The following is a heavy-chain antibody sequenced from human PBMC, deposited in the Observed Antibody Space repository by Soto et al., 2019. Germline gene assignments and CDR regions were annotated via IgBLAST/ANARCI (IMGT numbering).Heavy chain of an antibody. D-gene: IGHD3-22*01. V-gene: IGHV5-10-1*01. Sequence: GESLKISCKGSGYSFAGYWITWVRQKPGKGLEWMGRIDPSDSQTYYSPSFRGHVTISVTKSITTVFLQWSSLRASDTAMYYCARQIYDSDTGPNFQYYFDSWGQGTPVTVSS. CDR1: GYSFAGYW. J-gene: IGHJ4*02. CDR3: ARQIYDSDTGPNFQYYFDS. CDR2: IDPSDSQT.